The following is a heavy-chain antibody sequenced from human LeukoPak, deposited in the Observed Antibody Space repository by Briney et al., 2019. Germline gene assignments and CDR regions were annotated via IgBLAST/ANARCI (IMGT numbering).Heavy chain of an antibody. CDR3: AKDLSSSYGGNSRDDAFDI. Sequence: GGSLRLSCAASGFTFSSYAMSWVRQAPGKGLEWVSAISGSGGSTYYADSVKGRFPISRDNSKNTLYLQMNSLRAEDTAVYYCAKDLSSSYGGNSRDDAFDIWGQGTMVTVSS. CDR1: GFTFSSYA. V-gene: IGHV3-23*01. CDR2: ISGSGGST. D-gene: IGHD4-23*01. J-gene: IGHJ3*02.